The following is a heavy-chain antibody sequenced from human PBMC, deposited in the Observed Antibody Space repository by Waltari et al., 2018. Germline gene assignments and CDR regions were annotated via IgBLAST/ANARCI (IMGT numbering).Heavy chain of an antibody. CDR1: GFPLRNFG. D-gene: IGHD2-2*02. CDR2: IWFDGSDK. J-gene: IGHJ4*02. Sequence: QVTLVESGGGVVQPGGSMRLSCATSGFPLRNFGMHWVRQAPGKGLEWVALIWFDGSDKFYADSVRGRFTISRDNSARTLYLDMDSLRLDDTAMYYCAKDAFGNTYLDFWGQGTLVTVSS. V-gene: IGHV3-30*02. CDR3: AKDAFGNTYLDF.